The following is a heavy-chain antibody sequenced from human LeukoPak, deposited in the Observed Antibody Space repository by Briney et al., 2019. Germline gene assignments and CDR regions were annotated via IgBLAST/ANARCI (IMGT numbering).Heavy chain of an antibody. Sequence: GGSLRLSCAASGFTFSSYAMSWVRQAPGKGLEWVSAISASGGSTYYADSVKGRFTISRGNSKNTLYLQMNSLRAEDTAVYYCAKGYTWNNIRLLDYWGQGTLVTVSS. J-gene: IGHJ4*02. V-gene: IGHV3-23*01. CDR2: ISASGGST. CDR3: AKGYTWNNIRLLDY. CDR1: GFTFSSYA. D-gene: IGHD1/OR15-1a*01.